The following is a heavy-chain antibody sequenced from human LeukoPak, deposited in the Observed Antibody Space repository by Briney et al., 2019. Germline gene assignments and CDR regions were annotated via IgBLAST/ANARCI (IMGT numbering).Heavy chain of an antibody. J-gene: IGHJ4*02. CDR3: ARGPSGYHNT. CDR2: IYSGGST. Sequence: GGSLRLSCAASEFSVGSNYMTWVRQAPGKGLEWVSLIYSGGSTYYADSVKGRFTISRDNSKNTLYLQMNSLRAEDTAVYYGARGPSGYHNTGGQGTLVTVSS. D-gene: IGHD5-12*01. CDR1: EFSVGSNY. V-gene: IGHV3-66*01.